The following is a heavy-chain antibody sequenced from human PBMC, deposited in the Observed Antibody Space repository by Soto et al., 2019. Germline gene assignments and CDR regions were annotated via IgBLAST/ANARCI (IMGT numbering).Heavy chain of an antibody. D-gene: IGHD6-13*01. Sequence: EVHLVESGGDSVQPGGSLRLSCLVSGLTIDTYWMGWVRQFPDKGLEWVANIKYDDSEKPYMDSVEGRFTISRDNAKNTLFLQMNRLGVEDTAVYYCAAWYRSHWFDYWGRGTLVTVSS. V-gene: IGHV3-7*05. CDR1: GLTIDTYW. J-gene: IGHJ4*02. CDR3: AAWYRSHWFDY. CDR2: IKYDDSEK.